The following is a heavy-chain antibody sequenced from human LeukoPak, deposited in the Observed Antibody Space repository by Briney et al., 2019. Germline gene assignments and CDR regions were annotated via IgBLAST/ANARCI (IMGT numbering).Heavy chain of an antibody. D-gene: IGHD5-18*01. CDR3: VSPRGFSYGYFDY. Sequence: SETLSLTCTVSGGSISSSSAYWGWIRQPPGKGLEWIGSIYYSKITYYNPSLKSRVTLSADTSKNQFSLTLGSVSATDTAVYYCVSPRGFSYGYFDYWGQGTLVTVSS. J-gene: IGHJ4*02. CDR1: GGSISSSSAY. V-gene: IGHV4-39*01. CDR2: IYYSKIT.